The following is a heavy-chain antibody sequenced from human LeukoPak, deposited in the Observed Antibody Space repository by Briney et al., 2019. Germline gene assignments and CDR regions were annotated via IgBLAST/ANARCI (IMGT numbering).Heavy chain of an antibody. CDR1: GFTFGDYA. J-gene: IGHJ4*02. CDR2: IYSDNT. CDR3: ARRAGAYSHPYDY. D-gene: IGHD4/OR15-4a*01. V-gene: IGHV3-53*01. Sequence: GGSLRLSCTASGFTFGDYAMTWVRQAPGKGLEWVSFIYSDNTHYSDSVKGRFTISRDNSKNTLYLQMNSLRAEDTAVYYCARRAGAYSHPYDYWGQGTLVTVSS.